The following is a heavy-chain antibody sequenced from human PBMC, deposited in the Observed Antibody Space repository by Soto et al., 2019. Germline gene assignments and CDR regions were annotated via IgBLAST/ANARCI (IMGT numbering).Heavy chain of an antibody. J-gene: IGHJ6*02. D-gene: IGHD6-19*01. V-gene: IGHV3-53*01. CDR1: GFAVSHNC. CDR2: IYSGGST. Sequence: GGSLRLSCAASGFAVSHNCMSWVRQAPGKGLEWVSVIYSGGSTNYADSVKGRFTISRDSSKNTLYLQMNSLRAEDTAVYYCARQGVAVAGTGYFYYYYGMDVWGQGTTVTVSS. CDR3: ARQGVAVAGTGYFYYYYGMDV.